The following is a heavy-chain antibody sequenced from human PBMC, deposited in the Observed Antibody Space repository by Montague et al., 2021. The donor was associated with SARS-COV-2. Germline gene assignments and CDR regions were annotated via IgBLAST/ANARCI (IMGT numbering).Heavy chain of an antibody. D-gene: IGHD3-22*01. CDR2: IYYSGST. V-gene: IGHV4-39*07. Sequence: SEILSLTCTVSGGSISSSSYYWDWIRQPPGKGLEWIGSIYYSGSTYCNPSLKSRVTISVDTSKNQFSPKLSSVTAADTAVYYCAREGGWLSRGSYYFDYWGQGTLVTVSS. CDR1: GGSISSSSYY. CDR3: AREGGWLSRGSYYFDY. J-gene: IGHJ4*02.